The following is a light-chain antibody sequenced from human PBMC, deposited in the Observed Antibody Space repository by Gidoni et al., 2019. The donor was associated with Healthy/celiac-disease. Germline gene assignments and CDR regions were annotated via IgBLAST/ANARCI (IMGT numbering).Light chain of an antibody. CDR3: QQYNSYSWT. V-gene: IGKV1-5*01. CDR2: DAS. CDR1: QRISSW. Sequence: DIQMTQSPSTLSASVGDRVTITCRASQRISSWLAWYQQKPGKAPKLLIYDASSLESGVPSRFSGSGSGTEFTLTLSSLQPDDFASYYCQQYNSYSWTFGQGTKVEIK. J-gene: IGKJ1*01.